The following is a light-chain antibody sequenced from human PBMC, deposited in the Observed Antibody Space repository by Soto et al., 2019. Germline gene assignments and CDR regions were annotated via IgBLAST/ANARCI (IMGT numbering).Light chain of an antibody. J-gene: IGLJ3*02. CDR2: SNT. CDR3: ATWDDTLNGNWV. V-gene: IGLV1-44*01. Sequence: QSVLTQPPSASGTPGQRVTIPCSGSSSNIGSNTVNWYQQLPGTAPKLLIYSNTQRPSGVPARFSGSKSGTSASLAISGLQSEDEANYYCATWDDTLNGNWVFGGGTKLTVL. CDR1: SSNIGSNT.